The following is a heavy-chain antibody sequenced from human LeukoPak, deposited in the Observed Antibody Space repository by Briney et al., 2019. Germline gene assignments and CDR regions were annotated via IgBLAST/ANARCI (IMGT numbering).Heavy chain of an antibody. D-gene: IGHD3-3*01. Sequence: GASVKVSCKASGYTFTSYDINWVRQAPGQGLEWMGWINPNSGGTNYAQKFQGRVTMTRDTSISTAYMELSRLRSDDTAVYYCARGPIGKSRFLEWLLMDYWGQGTLVTVSS. CDR1: GYTFTSYD. V-gene: IGHV1-2*02. CDR3: ARGPIGKSRFLEWLLMDY. CDR2: INPNSGGT. J-gene: IGHJ4*02.